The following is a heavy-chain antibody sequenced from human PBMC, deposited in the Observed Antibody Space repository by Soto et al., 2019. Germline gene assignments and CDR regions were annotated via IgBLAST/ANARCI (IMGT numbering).Heavy chain of an antibody. CDR2: IYYSGST. V-gene: IGHV4-61*08. Sequence: PSETLSLTCTVSGGSISSGGYYWSWIRQHPGKGLEWIGYIYYSGSTNYNPSLKSRVTISVDTSKNQFSLKLSSVTAADTAVYYCASAGQTRYSSGWSNWFAPWGQGTLVIVSA. D-gene: IGHD6-19*01. CDR3: ASAGQTRYSSGWSNWFAP. CDR1: GGSISSGGYY. J-gene: IGHJ5*02.